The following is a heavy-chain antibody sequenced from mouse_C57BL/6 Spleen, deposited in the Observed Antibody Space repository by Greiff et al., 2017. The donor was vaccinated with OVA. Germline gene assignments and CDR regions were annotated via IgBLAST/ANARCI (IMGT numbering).Heavy chain of an antibody. CDR1: GFTFSSYA. CDR3: TREGSGYFDD. CDR2: ISSGGDYI. D-gene: IGHD4-1*01. J-gene: IGHJ2*01. Sequence: EVMLVESGEGLVKPGGSLKLSCAASGFTFSSYAMSWVRQTPEQRLEWVAYISSGGDYIYYADTVKGRFTISRDNARNTLYLQMSSLKSEDTAMYYCTREGSGYFDDWGQGTTLTVSS. V-gene: IGHV5-9-1*02.